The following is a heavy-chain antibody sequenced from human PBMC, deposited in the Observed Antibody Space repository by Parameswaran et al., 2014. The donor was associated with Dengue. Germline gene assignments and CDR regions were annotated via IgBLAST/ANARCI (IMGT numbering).Heavy chain of an antibody. CDR3: TRDSDV. Sequence: VRQMPGKGLEWVGFIRSKAYGGTTEYAASVKGRFTISRDDSKSIAYLQMNSLKTEDTAVYYCTRDSDVWGQGTTVTVSS. CDR2: IRSKAYGGTT. J-gene: IGHJ6*02. V-gene: IGHV3-49*02.